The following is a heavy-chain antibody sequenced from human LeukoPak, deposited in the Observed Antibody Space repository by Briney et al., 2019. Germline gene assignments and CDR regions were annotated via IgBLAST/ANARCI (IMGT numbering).Heavy chain of an antibody. CDR1: GLTFDDYA. Sequence: PGRSLRLSCAASGLTFDDYAMHCVRHDPGEGLGWVSGISWNSGSITYAVSVKDRFTLYRDNAQNSLYLQMNSLRAEETALYYCAKETSIVGATKAFDYWGQGTLVTVSS. V-gene: IGHV3-9*01. J-gene: IGHJ4*02. CDR3: AKETSIVGATKAFDY. CDR2: ISWNSGSI. D-gene: IGHD1-26*01.